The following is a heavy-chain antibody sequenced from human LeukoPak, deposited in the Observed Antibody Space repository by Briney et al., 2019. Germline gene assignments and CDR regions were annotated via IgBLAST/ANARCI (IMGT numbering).Heavy chain of an antibody. CDR2: IYTSGST. D-gene: IGHD6-6*01. J-gene: IGHJ6*03. Sequence: PSETLSLTCTVSGGSISNGNYYWSWIRQPAGRGLEWIGRIYTSGSTNYNPSLKSRVTISLDTSKNQFSLKLSSVTAADTAVYYCARDWERSSEDNYYYYYYMDVWGKGTTVTVSS. CDR3: ARDWERSSEDNYYYYYYMDV. V-gene: IGHV4-61*02. CDR1: GGSISNGNYY.